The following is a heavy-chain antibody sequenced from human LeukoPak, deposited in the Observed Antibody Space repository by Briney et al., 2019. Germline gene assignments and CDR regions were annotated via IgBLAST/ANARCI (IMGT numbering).Heavy chain of an antibody. CDR3: ARDTPGGKQRYYYDSSGYYPVGGIDY. Sequence: GGSLRLSCAASGFTFSDYYMSWIRQAPGKGLEWVSYISSSGSTIYYADSVKGRFTISRDNAKNSLYLQMNSLRAEDTAVYYCARDTPGGKQRYYYDSSGYYPVGGIDYRGQGTLVTVSS. D-gene: IGHD3-22*01. V-gene: IGHV3-11*01. CDR2: ISSSGSTI. J-gene: IGHJ4*02. CDR1: GFTFSDYY.